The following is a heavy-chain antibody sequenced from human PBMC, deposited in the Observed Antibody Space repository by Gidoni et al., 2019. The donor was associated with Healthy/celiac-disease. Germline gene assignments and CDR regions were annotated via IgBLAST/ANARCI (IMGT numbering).Heavy chain of an antibody. J-gene: IGHJ5*02. CDR2: INPNSGGT. D-gene: IGHD6-13*01. V-gene: IGHV1-2*06. CDR3: AWAAAVNNWFDP. Sequence: QVQLVHSGAEVKKPGASVTVSCKASGYTFTGYYMHWVRQAPGQGLEWMGRINPNSGGTNYAQKFKGRVTMTRDTSISTAYMELSRLRSDDTAVYYCAWAAAVNNWFDPWGQGTLVTVSS. CDR1: GYTFTGYY.